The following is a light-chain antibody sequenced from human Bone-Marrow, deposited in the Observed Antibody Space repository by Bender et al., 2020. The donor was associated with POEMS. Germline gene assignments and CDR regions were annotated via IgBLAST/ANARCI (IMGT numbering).Light chain of an antibody. J-gene: IGLJ2*01. CDR1: NIGAKS. CDR3: QVWDSSNDAVL. V-gene: IGLV3-21*04. Sequence: SYVLTQPPSVSVAPGQTATITCGGDNIGAKSVHWYQQMPGQAPILIISYDTARPSGVPERFSGSNSGNTATLTISRVEAGDEADYYCQVWDSSNDAVLFGGGTKLTVL. CDR2: YDT.